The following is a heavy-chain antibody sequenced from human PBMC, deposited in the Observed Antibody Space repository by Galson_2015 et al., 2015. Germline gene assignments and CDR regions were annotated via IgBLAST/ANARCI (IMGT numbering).Heavy chain of an antibody. D-gene: IGHD1-26*01. Sequence: SLRLSCAASGFTFSSYAMHWVRQAPGKGLEWVAVISYDGSNKYYADSVKGRFTISRDNSKNTLYVQMNSLGAEDTAVYYCARGRGWETLRKSPFDYWGQGTLVTVSS. J-gene: IGHJ4*02. V-gene: IGHV3-30-3*01. CDR2: ISYDGSNK. CDR3: ARGRGWETLRKSPFDY. CDR1: GFTFSSYA.